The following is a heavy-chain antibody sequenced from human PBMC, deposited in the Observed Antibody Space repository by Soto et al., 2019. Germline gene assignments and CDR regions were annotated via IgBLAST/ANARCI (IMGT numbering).Heavy chain of an antibody. V-gene: IGHV4-30-2*01. CDR3: ARGPYGSGSYHY. CDR1: GGAVRSGGYA. J-gene: IGHJ4*02. D-gene: IGHD3-10*01. Sequence: TPALPCAVSGGAVRSGGYAGSWIRQPPGKGLEWIGYIYHSGRTSYNPSLKSRVTISVDRYKNQFSLKMSPVTAADTAVYYCARGPYGSGSYHYWGQRILAPVSS. CDR2: IYHSGRT.